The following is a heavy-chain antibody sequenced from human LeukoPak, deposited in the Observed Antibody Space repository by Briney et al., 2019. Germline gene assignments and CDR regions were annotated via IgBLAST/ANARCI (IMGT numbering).Heavy chain of an antibody. CDR3: ARYSVGSFDY. CDR1: GFTFSSYT. CDR2: ISSSSRYI. J-gene: IGHJ4*02. D-gene: IGHD5/OR15-5a*01. Sequence: GGSLRLSCAASGFTFSSYTINWVRQAPGKGLEWVSSISSSSRYIYYADSVKGRFTISRDNAKNSLYLQMNSLRAEDTAVYYCARYSVGSFDYWGQGTLVTVSS. V-gene: IGHV3-21*01.